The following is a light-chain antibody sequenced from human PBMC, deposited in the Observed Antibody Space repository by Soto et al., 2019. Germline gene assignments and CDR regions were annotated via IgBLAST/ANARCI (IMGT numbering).Light chain of an antibody. V-gene: IGKV3-15*01. CDR3: QQYYGWPPRT. J-gene: IGKJ5*01. CDR2: DAS. CDR1: QSVSSY. Sequence: EIVLTQSPGTLSLSAGERATLSCRASQSVSSYLSWYQQKPGGPPRMLIYDASTRATGIRARFSGGGAGAEFTPTISTLQDEEFAVDYCQQYYGWPPRTFGQGTRVDI.